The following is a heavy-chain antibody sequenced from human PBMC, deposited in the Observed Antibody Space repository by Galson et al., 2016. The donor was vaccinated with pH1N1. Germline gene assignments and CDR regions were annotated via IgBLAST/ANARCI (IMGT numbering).Heavy chain of an antibody. Sequence: SVKVSCKASGGTFGSYGINWVRQAPGQGLEWMGGIIPIFKTTKYAQNFQGRVTITADESTTTAYMELSSLKSEDTAVYYCAREDYYDTDLSDWYFDLWGRGTLLTVSS. CDR1: GGTFGSYG. V-gene: IGHV1-69*13. CDR2: IIPIFKTT. D-gene: IGHD3-22*01. CDR3: AREDYYDTDLSDWYFDL. J-gene: IGHJ2*01.